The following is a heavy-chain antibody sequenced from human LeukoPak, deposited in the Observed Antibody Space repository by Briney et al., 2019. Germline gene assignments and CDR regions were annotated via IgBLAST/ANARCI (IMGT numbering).Heavy chain of an antibody. CDR2: ISSSSSYI. Sequence: GGSLRLSCAASGFTFSSYSMNWVRQAPGKGLEWVSSISSSSSYIYYADSVKGRFTISRDNAKNSLYLQMNSLRAEDTAVYYCGSSDWSGSYSPLLFDYWGQGTLVTVSS. CDR3: GSSDWSGSYSPLLFDY. J-gene: IGHJ4*02. CDR1: GFTFSSYS. D-gene: IGHD3-10*01. V-gene: IGHV3-21*01.